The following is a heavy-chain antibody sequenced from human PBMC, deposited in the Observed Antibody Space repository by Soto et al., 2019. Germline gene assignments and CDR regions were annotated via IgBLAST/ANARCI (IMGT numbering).Heavy chain of an antibody. Sequence: PGGSLRLSCAASGFTFSSYAMSWVRQAPGKGLEWVSAISGSGGSTYYADSVKGRFTISRDNSKNTLYLQMNSLRAEDTAVYYCAKEILRHIVVVTADHYYGMDVWGQGTTFTVSS. J-gene: IGHJ6*02. V-gene: IGHV3-23*01. CDR1: GFTFSSYA. D-gene: IGHD2-21*02. CDR2: ISGSGGST. CDR3: AKEILRHIVVVTADHYYGMDV.